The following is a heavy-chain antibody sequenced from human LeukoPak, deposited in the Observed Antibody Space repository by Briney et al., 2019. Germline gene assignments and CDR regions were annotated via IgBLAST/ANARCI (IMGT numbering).Heavy chain of an antibody. CDR1: GFTFSNYW. CDR2: INSDGSST. D-gene: IGHD1-26*01. J-gene: IGHJ4*02. V-gene: IGHV3-74*01. Sequence: GGSLGLSCAASGFTFSNYWMHWVRQAPGKGLVWVSRINSDGSSTSYADSVKGRFTISRDNAENTLYLQMNSLRAEDTAVYYCARGYGSYADYWGQGTLVTVSS. CDR3: ARGYGSYADY.